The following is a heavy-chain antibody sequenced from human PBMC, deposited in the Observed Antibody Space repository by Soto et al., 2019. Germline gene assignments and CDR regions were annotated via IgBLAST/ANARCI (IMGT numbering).Heavy chain of an antibody. CDR3: ARSLCSSTSCYVGGYYYYMDV. CDR1: GGSFSAYS. J-gene: IGHJ6*03. CDR2: IYYSGST. Sequence: SETLSLTCAVYGGSFSAYSWTWIRQPPGKGLEWIGYIYYSGSTNYNPSLKSRVTISVDTSKNQFSLKLSSVTAADTAVYYCARSLCSSTSCYVGGYYYYMDVWGKGTTVTLSS. V-gene: IGHV4-59*08. D-gene: IGHD2-2*01.